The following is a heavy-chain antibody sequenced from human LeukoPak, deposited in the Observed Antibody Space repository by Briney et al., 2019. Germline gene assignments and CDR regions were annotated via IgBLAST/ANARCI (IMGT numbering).Heavy chain of an antibody. Sequence: ASVKVSCKASGYTFTNYAMNWVRQAPGQGLEWMGWIHPSTGNPAYAQGFTGRVVFSLDTSLRTTYLQITSLKAEDTAVYFCARAFQSLGGLSLPDYWGQGTLVTVSS. D-gene: IGHD3-16*02. J-gene: IGHJ4*02. CDR2: IHPSTGNP. CDR3: ARAFQSLGGLSLPDY. V-gene: IGHV7-4-1*02. CDR1: GYTFTNYA.